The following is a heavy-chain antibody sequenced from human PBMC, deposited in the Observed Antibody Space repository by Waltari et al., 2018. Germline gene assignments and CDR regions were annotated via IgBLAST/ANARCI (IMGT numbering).Heavy chain of an antibody. Sequence: EVQLVESGGDLVQPGGALRLPCAASAFTSSTYWLSWVRQAPGKGLEWVANIKQDGSEKLYVDSVKGRFTISRDNARNSLYLQMNSLRGEDTAVYYCARVSWDTITRKGIDYWGLGTLVIVSS. D-gene: IGHD1-26*01. CDR2: IKQDGSEK. J-gene: IGHJ4*02. CDR3: ARVSWDTITRKGIDY. V-gene: IGHV3-7*01. CDR1: AFTSSTYW.